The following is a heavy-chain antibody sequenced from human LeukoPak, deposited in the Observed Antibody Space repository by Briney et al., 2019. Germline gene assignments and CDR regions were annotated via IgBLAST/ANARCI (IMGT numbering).Heavy chain of an antibody. V-gene: IGHV4-39*01. Sequence: PSETLSLTCTVSGGSISSSSYYWGWIRQPPGKGLEWIGTIYYTGNTYYNPSLKSRVTISVDASKNQFSLKLSSVTAADTAVYYCAGLIRPGWFDPWGQGTLVTVSS. J-gene: IGHJ5*02. CDR3: AGLIRPGWFDP. D-gene: IGHD1-14*01. CDR1: GGSISSSSYY. CDR2: IYYTGNT.